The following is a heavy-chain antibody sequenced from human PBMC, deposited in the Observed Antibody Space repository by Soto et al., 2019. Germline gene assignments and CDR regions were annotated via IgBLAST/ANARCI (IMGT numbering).Heavy chain of an antibody. V-gene: IGHV6-1*01. D-gene: IGHD3-9*01. CDR1: GDSVSSNSAA. J-gene: IGHJ3*02. CDR2: TYYRSKWYN. CDR3: ARELRYFDWLLFLGAFDI. Sequence: SQTLSLTCAISGDSVSSNSAAWNWIRQSPSRGLEWLGRTYYRSKWYNDYAVSVKSRITINPDTSKNQFSLQLNSVTPEDTAVYYCARELRYFDWLLFLGAFDIWGQGTMVTVSS.